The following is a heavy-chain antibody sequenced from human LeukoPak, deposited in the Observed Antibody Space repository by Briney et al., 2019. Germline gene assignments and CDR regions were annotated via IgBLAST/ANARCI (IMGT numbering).Heavy chain of an antibody. CDR3: ARVSSSSWYCFDY. CDR1: GYTFTGYY. Sequence: GASVKVSCKASGYTFTGYYMHWVRQAPGQGLEWMGWINPNSGGTNYAQKFQGRVTVTRDTSISTAYMELSRLRSDDTAVYYCARVSSSSWYCFDYWGQGTLVTVSS. V-gene: IGHV1-2*02. J-gene: IGHJ4*02. CDR2: INPNSGGT. D-gene: IGHD6-13*01.